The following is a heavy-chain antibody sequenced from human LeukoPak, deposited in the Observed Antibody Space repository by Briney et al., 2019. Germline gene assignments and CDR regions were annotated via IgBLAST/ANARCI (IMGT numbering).Heavy chain of an antibody. Sequence: GGSLRLSCAASGFTFSSYWMSWVRQAPGKGLEWVANIKQDGSEKYYVDSVKGRFTTSRDNAKNSLYLQMNSLRAEDTAVYYCARGRVEVTIFGVVTGYWVDYWGQGTLVTVSS. J-gene: IGHJ4*02. V-gene: IGHV3-7*01. CDR3: ARGRVEVTIFGVVTGYWVDY. D-gene: IGHD3-3*01. CDR2: IKQDGSEK. CDR1: GFTFSSYW.